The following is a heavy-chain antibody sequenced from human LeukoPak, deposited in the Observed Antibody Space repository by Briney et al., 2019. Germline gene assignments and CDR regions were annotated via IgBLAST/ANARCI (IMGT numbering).Heavy chain of an antibody. CDR2: ISYDGSNK. V-gene: IGHV3-30*18. D-gene: IGHD3-10*01. J-gene: IGHJ3*02. CDR3: AKGGDLKAFDI. CDR1: GFTFSSYG. Sequence: GGSLRLSCAASGFTFSSYGMHWVRQAPGKGLEWVAVISYDGSNKYYADSVKGRFTISRDNSKNTLYLQMNSLRAEDTAVYYCAKGGDLKAFDIWGQGTMVTVSS.